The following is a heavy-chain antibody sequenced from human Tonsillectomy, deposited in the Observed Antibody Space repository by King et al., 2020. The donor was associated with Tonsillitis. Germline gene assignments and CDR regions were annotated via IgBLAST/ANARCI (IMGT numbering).Heavy chain of an antibody. J-gene: IGHJ4*02. D-gene: IGHD4-17*01. Sequence: VQLQQWGAGLLKPSETLSLTCAVYGGSFSTYYWTWIRQPPGKGLEWIGEIDYRGTTNYNPSLKSRVTISFHTSKNQFSLKLSSVTAADTAVYFCARRGYGAFPYYFDFWGQGTLVPVSS. V-gene: IGHV4-34*01. CDR2: IDYRGTT. CDR1: GGSFSTYY. CDR3: ARRGYGAFPYYFDF.